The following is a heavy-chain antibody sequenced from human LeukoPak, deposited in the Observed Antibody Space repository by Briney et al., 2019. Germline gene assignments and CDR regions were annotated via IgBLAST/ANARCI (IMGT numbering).Heavy chain of an antibody. J-gene: IGHJ4*02. D-gene: IGHD1-26*01. Sequence: GGSLRLSCAASRFTFSTYSMNWVRQAPGKGLEWVSSIDSTSTYIYYADSVKGRFTVSRDNAKNSLYLQMDSLRAEDTAVYYCARDSLVGSTTPVFDYWGQGTLVTVSS. CDR3: ARDSLVGSTTPVFDY. V-gene: IGHV3-21*04. CDR2: IDSTSTYI. CDR1: RFTFSTYS.